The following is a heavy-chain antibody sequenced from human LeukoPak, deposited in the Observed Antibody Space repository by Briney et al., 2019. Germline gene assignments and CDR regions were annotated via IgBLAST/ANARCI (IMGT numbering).Heavy chain of an antibody. Sequence: GGSLRLSCAASGFTFSSYSMNWVRQAPGKGLEWVSSITSSSSYIFYADSVKGRFTISRDNAKNSLYLQMNSLRAEDTAVYYCASGGLPYYDFWSGPNWFDPWGQGTLVTVSS. V-gene: IGHV3-21*04. CDR3: ASGGLPYYDFWSGPNWFDP. J-gene: IGHJ5*02. D-gene: IGHD3-3*01. CDR1: GFTFSSYS. CDR2: ITSSSSYI.